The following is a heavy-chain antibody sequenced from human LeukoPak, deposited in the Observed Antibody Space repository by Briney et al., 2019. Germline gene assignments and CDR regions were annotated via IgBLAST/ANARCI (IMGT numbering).Heavy chain of an antibody. CDR1: GFTLSRYS. J-gene: IGHJ4*02. D-gene: IGHD2-2*01. Sequence: GGSLRLSCAASGFTLSRYSMNWVRQAPGKGLEWVSSISSSSSYIYYGDSVKGRFTISRDNAKNSLYPQINSLRAEDTAVYYCARGGNLYCSATSCYDFDYWGQGTLVTVSS. CDR3: ARGGNLYCSATSCYDFDY. CDR2: ISSSSSYI. V-gene: IGHV3-21*01.